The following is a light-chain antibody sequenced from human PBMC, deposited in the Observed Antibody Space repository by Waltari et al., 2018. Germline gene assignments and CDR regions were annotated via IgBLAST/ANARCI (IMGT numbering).Light chain of an antibody. CDR2: DVS. Sequence: QSALTQPRSVSGPPGQSVTISRPGTGSDVGHFNSVSWYQQHPGKAPKLVIFDVSKRPSGVPDRFSGSKSGTSASLTVSGLQAEDEADYYCCSYAGIWVFGGGTKLTVL. V-gene: IGLV2-11*01. J-gene: IGLJ3*02. CDR3: CSYAGIWV. CDR1: GSDVGHFNS.